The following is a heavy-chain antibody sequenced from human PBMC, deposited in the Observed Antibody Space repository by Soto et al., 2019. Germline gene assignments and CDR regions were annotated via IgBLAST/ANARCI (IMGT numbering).Heavy chain of an antibody. V-gene: IGHV1-69*13. CDR3: AKHEGRDGYRFDY. D-gene: IGHD5-12*01. J-gene: IGHJ4*02. CDR2: IIPIFGTP. CDR1: GVTFTRQD. Sequence: SVKVSCKASGVTFTRQDMRWVRQAPGQGLDWMGGIIPIFGTPQYAEKFQDRVTIPEDESTSTAYMELSSLISEDKAVSHCAKHEGRDGYRFDYWGQGTLVTVSS.